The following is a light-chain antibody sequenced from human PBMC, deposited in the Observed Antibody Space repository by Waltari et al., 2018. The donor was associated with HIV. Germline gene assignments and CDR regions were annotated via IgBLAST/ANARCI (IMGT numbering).Light chain of an antibody. CDR3: ATWDDSLSAWL. CDR2: RND. V-gene: IGLV1-47*01. J-gene: IGLJ3*02. CDR1: SSNIGSNN. Sequence: QSVPTPPPSASGTPGQRDTIPCSGSSSNIGSNNVYWYQQLPRTPPRLLIQRNDQRPSGVSDRFSGSKSVTSASLAISGLRYDDEAEYFCATWDDSLSAWLFGGGTKVTVL.